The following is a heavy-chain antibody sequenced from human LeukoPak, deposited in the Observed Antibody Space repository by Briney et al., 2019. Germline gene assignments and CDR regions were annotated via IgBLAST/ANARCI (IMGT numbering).Heavy chain of an antibody. CDR2: IYYSGST. V-gene: IGHV4-59*01. CDR3: ARVGIVERAFDT. CDR1: GGSISSYY. Sequence: SETLSLTCTVSGGSISSYYWSWIRQPPGKGLEWIGYIYYSGSTNYNPSLKSRVTISVDTSKNQFSLKLSSVTAADTAVYYCARVGIVERAFDTWGQGTMVTVSS. D-gene: IGHD3-22*01. J-gene: IGHJ3*02.